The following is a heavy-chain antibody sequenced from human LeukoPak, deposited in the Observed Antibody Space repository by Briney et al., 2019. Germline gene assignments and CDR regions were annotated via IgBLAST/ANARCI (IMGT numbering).Heavy chain of an antibody. J-gene: IGHJ4*02. CDR2: ISRSGVAT. CDR3: AKHSHDGSAPYYEVQLDY. V-gene: IGHV3-23*01. Sequence: GGSLRLSCTTSGFIFTSFAMSWVRQAPGKGLEWVSTISRSGVATYYANSVKGRFTISRDNSKNTVYLQMNSLRAEDTAIYYCAKHSHDGSAPYYEVQLDYWGQGTLVTVSS. D-gene: IGHD3-22*01. CDR1: GFIFTSFA.